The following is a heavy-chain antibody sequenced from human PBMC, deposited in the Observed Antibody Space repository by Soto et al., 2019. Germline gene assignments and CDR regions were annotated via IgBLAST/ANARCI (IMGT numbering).Heavy chain of an antibody. Sequence: HPGGSLRLSCGASGLTFSTHWMSWVRQAPGKGLDWVANINQDGSEKYYVDSVKGRFTISRDNAKNSLYLQMNSLTVEDTAVYYCASPRSERLVDLDGFDYWGQGTLVTVSS. D-gene: IGHD3-3*01. V-gene: IGHV3-7*03. CDR2: INQDGSEK. CDR3: ASPRSERLVDLDGFDY. J-gene: IGHJ4*02. CDR1: GLTFSTHW.